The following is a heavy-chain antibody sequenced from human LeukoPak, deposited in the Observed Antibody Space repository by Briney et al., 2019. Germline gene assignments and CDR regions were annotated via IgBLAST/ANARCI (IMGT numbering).Heavy chain of an antibody. J-gene: IGHJ4*02. Sequence: GASVKVSCKASGYTFTSYYMHWVRQAPGQGLEWMGGFDPEDGETIYAQKFQGRVTMTEDTSTDTAYMELSSLRSEDTAVYYCATGAVSGWYVYWGQGTLVTVSS. D-gene: IGHD6-19*01. CDR1: GYTFTSYY. CDR2: FDPEDGET. CDR3: ATGAVSGWYVY. V-gene: IGHV1-24*01.